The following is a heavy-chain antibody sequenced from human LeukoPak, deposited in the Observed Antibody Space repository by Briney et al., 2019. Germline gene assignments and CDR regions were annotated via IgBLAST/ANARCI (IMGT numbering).Heavy chain of an antibody. D-gene: IGHD4-23*01. CDR3: ARMLGNPYYYFDY. V-gene: IGHV1-46*01. J-gene: IGHJ4*02. CDR1: GYTFTSYY. CDR2: INPSGGST. Sequence: ASVKVSCKASGYTFTSYYMHWVRLAPGQGLEWMGIINPSGGSTSYAQKFQGRVTMTRDTSTSTVYMELGSLRSEDTAVYYCARMLGNPYYYFDYWGQGTLVTVSS.